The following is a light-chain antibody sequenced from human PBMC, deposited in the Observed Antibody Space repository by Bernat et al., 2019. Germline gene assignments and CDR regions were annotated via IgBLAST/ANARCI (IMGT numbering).Light chain of an antibody. CDR1: SSSIGAGYD. CDR3: QSYDSSLSGSV. V-gene: IGLV1-40*01. J-gene: IGLJ1*01. Sequence: QSVLTQPPSVSGAPGQRVTISCTGSSSSIGAGYDVHWYQHLPGTAPKLLIYGDTNQPSGVPDRFSGSKSGTSASLAITGLRAEDEADYYCQSYDSSLSGSVFGTGTKVTVL. CDR2: GDT.